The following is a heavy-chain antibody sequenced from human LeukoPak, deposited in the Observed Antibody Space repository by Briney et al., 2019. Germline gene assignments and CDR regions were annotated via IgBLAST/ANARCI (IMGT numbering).Heavy chain of an antibody. CDR1: GFTFSSYA. V-gene: IGHV3-23*01. CDR2: ISGSGGST. CDR3: AKSRSGWYLFDY. J-gene: IGHJ4*02. Sequence: GGSLRLSCAASGFTFSSYAMSWVRQAPGKGLEWVSSISGSGGSTYYADSVKGRFTISRDNSENTLYLQMNSLRAEDTAVYYCAKSRSGWYLFDYWGQGTLVTVSS. D-gene: IGHD6-19*01.